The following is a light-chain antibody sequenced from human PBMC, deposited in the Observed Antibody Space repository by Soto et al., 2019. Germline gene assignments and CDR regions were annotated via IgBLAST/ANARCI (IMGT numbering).Light chain of an antibody. V-gene: IGKV3-20*01. CDR2: SAS. Sequence: EIVLTQSPGTLSLSPGERATLSCRASQSVSSSHLAWYQQKPGQAPRLLIYSASSRATGIPDRFSGSGSGTDFTLTISSLQSEDFAVYYCQQYNNWPPAWTFGQGTKVDIK. J-gene: IGKJ1*01. CDR1: QSVSSSH. CDR3: QQYNNWPPAWT.